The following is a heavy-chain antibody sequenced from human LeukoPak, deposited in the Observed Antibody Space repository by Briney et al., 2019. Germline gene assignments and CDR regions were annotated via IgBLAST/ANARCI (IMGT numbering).Heavy chain of an antibody. J-gene: IGHJ6*03. CDR1: GYTFSSYY. D-gene: IGHD3-3*01. V-gene: IGHV1-46*01. CDR3: ARSAPITIFGVVIQSEDYYYYYMDV. Sequence: GASVKVSCKASGYTFSSYYMHWVRQAPGEGLEWMGIINPSGGSTSYAQKFQGRVTMTRDMSTSTVHMELSSLRAEDTAVYYCARSAPITIFGVVIQSEDYYYYYMDVWGKGTTVTVSS. CDR2: INPSGGST.